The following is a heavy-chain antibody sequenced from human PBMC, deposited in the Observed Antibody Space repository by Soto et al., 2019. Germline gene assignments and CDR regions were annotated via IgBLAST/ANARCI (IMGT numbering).Heavy chain of an antibody. D-gene: IGHD2-15*01. Sequence: QVQLVQSGAEVQKPGSSVKVSCKASGGTFSSYAISWVRQAPGQGLEWMGGIIPIFGTANYAQKFQGRVTITADESTSTAYMELSSLRSEDTAVYYCARAPGGCSGGSCYFAPFDYWGQGTLVTVSS. V-gene: IGHV1-69*01. CDR1: GGTFSSYA. CDR3: ARAPGGCSGGSCYFAPFDY. CDR2: IIPIFGTA. J-gene: IGHJ4*02.